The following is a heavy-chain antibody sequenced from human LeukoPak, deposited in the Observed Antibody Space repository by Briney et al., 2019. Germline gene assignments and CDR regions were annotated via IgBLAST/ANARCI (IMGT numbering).Heavy chain of an antibody. V-gene: IGHV3-30-3*01. CDR3: ARDRRVAKYYYYGMDV. D-gene: IGHD5-12*01. Sequence: PGGSLRLSCAASGFTFSSYAMHWVRQAPGKGLEWVAVISYDGSNKYYADSVKGRFTISRDNSKNTLYLQMNSLRAEDTAVYCCARDRRVAKYYYYGMDVWGQGTTVTVSS. J-gene: IGHJ6*02. CDR1: GFTFSSYA. CDR2: ISYDGSNK.